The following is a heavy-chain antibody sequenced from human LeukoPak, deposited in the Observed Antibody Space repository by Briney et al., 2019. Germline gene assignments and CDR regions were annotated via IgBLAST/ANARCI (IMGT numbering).Heavy chain of an antibody. CDR1: GGSISSYY. Sequence: SETLSLTCTVSGGSISSYYWSWIRQPPGKGLEWIGYIYYSGTTNYNPSLKSRVTISVDTSKNQFSLNLSSVTAADTAVYYCARKSGTGWLFDYWGQGTLVTVSS. CDR2: IYYSGTT. J-gene: IGHJ4*02. D-gene: IGHD6-19*01. V-gene: IGHV4-59*01. CDR3: ARKSGTGWLFDY.